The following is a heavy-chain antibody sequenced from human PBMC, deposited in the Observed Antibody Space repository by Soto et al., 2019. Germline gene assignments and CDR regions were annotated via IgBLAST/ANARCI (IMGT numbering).Heavy chain of an antibody. D-gene: IGHD2-15*01. CDR3: AALLGHCSGGTCFFRWFDP. CDR2: ISYSGSP. CDR1: GGSISSESYF. V-gene: IGHV4-39*01. Sequence: SETLSLTCTVSGGSISSESYFWGWVRQPSGKGLEWVGTISYSGSPFFNPSLKGRATLSVDTSKNQFSLRLSAVTAADSAVYFCAALLGHCSGGTCFFRWFDPWGQGSLVTVSS. J-gene: IGHJ5*02.